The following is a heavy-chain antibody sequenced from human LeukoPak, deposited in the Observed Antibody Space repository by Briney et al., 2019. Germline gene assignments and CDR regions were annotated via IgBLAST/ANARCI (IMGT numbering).Heavy chain of an antibody. Sequence: PSETLSLTCAVYGGSFSGYYWSWIRQPPGKGLEWIGEINHSGSTNYNPSLKSRVTISVDTSKNQFSLKLSSVTAADTAVYYCARDATIRRYYDFWSGYSPYYFDYWGQGTLVTVSS. V-gene: IGHV4-34*01. CDR2: INHSGST. CDR3: ARDATIRRYYDFWSGYSPYYFDY. J-gene: IGHJ4*02. D-gene: IGHD3-3*01. CDR1: GGSFSGYY.